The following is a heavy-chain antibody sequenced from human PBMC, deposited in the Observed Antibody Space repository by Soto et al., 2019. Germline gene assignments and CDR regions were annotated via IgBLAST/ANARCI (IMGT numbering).Heavy chain of an antibody. CDR2: INHSGSA. D-gene: IGHD6-19*01. Sequence: WTWIRQTAGKGLQWIGQINHSGSASYNPSLKSRVTISVHTSNSQFSLELSSVTAADTAVYYCARGLITGSHYSGGWYYFDSWGQGTQVTVSS. V-gene: IGHV4-34*01. J-gene: IGHJ4*02. CDR3: ARGLITGSHYSGGWYYFDS.